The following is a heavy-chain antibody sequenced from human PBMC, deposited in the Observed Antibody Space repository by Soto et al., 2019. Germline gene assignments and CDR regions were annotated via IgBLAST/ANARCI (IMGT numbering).Heavy chain of an antibody. V-gene: IGHV3-7*04. Sequence: DVHLVESGGGLVQPGGSLRLSCVTSGFTFSDHYMTWIRQAPGRGLEWVANIKQDGSEQFYLDSVKGRFTISRDNAKKSLFLQMYSLRFEDTGVYYCARESIVAARDDAADIWGQGTMVTVTS. CDR1: GFTFSDHY. D-gene: IGHD1-26*01. CDR2: IKQDGSEQ. J-gene: IGHJ3*02. CDR3: ARESIVAARDDAADI.